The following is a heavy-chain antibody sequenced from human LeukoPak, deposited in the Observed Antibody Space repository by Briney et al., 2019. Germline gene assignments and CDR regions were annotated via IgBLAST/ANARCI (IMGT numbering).Heavy chain of an antibody. Sequence: GGSLRLSCAASGFTFSDYSMHWVRQAPGKGLEWVSCISSTSSYIYYADSVRGRFTISRDNAKNSLYLQMNSLRAEDTAVYYCARGQLWQTGWFDPWGQGTLVSVS. J-gene: IGHJ5*02. D-gene: IGHD5-18*01. V-gene: IGHV3-21*01. CDR3: ARGQLWQTGWFDP. CDR2: ISSTSSYI. CDR1: GFTFSDYS.